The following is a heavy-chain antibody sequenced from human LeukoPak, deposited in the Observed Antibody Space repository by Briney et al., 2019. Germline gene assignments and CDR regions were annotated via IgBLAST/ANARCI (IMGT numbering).Heavy chain of an antibody. D-gene: IGHD3-3*01. Sequence: PGGSLRLSCAASGFTFSSYGMHWVRQAPGKGLEWVAFIRYDGSNKYYADSVKGRFTISRDNPKNTLYLQMNSLRAEDTAVYYCAKDLTIFGVGPLDYWGQGTLVTVSS. CDR1: GFTFSSYG. CDR2: IRYDGSNK. V-gene: IGHV3-30*02. J-gene: IGHJ4*02. CDR3: AKDLTIFGVGPLDY.